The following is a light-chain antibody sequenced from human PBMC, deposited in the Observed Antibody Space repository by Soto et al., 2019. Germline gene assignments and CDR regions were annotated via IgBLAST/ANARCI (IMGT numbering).Light chain of an antibody. V-gene: IGKV1-33*01. CDR3: QQYDNLPWT. Sequence: DLQMTQSPSSLSASVGDSVTITCHASHDITKYLNWYQQRPGKAPKLLIYAASNLETGVPSRFSGSGFGTDFTLTVSSLQPEDIATYYCQQYDNLPWTFGQGTKVQIK. CDR1: HDITKY. CDR2: AAS. J-gene: IGKJ1*01.